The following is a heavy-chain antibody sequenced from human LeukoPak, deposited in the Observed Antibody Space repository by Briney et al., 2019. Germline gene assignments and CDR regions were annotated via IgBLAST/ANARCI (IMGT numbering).Heavy chain of an antibody. J-gene: IGHJ6*03. Sequence: PGGSLRLSCAASGFTFDDYGMDWVRQAPGKGLEWVSLISWDGGSTYYADSVKGRFTISRDNSKNSLYLQMNSLRAEDTALYYCAKSYSSSWYALGYYYYMDVWGKGTTVTVSS. D-gene: IGHD6-13*01. CDR2: ISWDGGST. CDR1: GFTFDDYG. CDR3: AKSYSSSWYALGYYYYMDV. V-gene: IGHV3-43D*03.